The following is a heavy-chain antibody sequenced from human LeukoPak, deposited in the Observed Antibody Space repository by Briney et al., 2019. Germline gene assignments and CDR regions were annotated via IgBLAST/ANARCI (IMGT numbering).Heavy chain of an antibody. D-gene: IGHD2-15*01. CDR1: GGTFSSYA. V-gene: IGHV1-69*06. CDR2: IIPIFGTA. J-gene: IGHJ4*02. Sequence: SVKVSCKASGGTFSSYAISWVRQAPGQGLEWMGGIIPIFGTANYAQKFQGRVTITADKSTSPAYMELSSLRSEDTAVYYCASVYVMGYCSGGSCYSGLDYWGQGTLVTVSS. CDR3: ASVYVMGYCSGGSCYSGLDY.